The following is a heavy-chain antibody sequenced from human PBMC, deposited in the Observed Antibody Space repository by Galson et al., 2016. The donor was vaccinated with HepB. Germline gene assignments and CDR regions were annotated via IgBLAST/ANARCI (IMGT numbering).Heavy chain of an antibody. CDR1: GYIFSNYV. CDR3: ARGGPLVSGSFYHYYYGRDV. CDR2: FNPKNGNT. J-gene: IGHJ4*02. D-gene: IGHD3-10*01. V-gene: IGHV1-18*01. Sequence: SVKVSCKASGYIFSNYVINWVRQAPGQGLEWMGWFNPKNGNTDYAQKFQGRVAVTTDTPASTTYMELRSLRFDDTAVYFCARGGPLVSGSFYHYYYGRDVWGQGTLVTVSS.